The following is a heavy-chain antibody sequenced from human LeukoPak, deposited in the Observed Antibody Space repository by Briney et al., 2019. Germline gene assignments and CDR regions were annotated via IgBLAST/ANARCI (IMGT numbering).Heavy chain of an antibody. CDR1: GLTFSSYW. D-gene: IGHD3-10*01. CDR3: ARSGGTYYYGSGSYSHFDY. V-gene: IGHV3-7*01. Sequence: GGSLRLSCAASGLTFSSYWMSWVRQAPGKGLEWGANIKQDGSEKYYVDSVKGRFTISRDNAKNSLYLQMNSLRAEDTAVYYCARSGGTYYYGSGSYSHFDYWGQGTLVTVSS. CDR2: IKQDGSEK. J-gene: IGHJ4*02.